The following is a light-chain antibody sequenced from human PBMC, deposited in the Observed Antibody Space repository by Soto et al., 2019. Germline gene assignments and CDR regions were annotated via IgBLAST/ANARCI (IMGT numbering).Light chain of an antibody. CDR3: QQYYTTPQT. Sequence: DIVMTQSPDSLPVSLGERATINCKSSQSVLYSSDNKNHLAWYQQKPGQPPKLLIYWASTRDSGVPDRFSGSGSGTDFTLTISSLQAEDVAVYYCQQYYTTPQTFGQGTKVEIK. CDR2: WAS. J-gene: IGKJ1*01. V-gene: IGKV4-1*01. CDR1: QSVLYSSDNKNH.